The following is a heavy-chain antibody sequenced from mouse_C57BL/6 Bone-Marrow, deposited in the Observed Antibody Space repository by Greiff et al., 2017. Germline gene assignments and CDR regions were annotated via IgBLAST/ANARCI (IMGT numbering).Heavy chain of an antibody. V-gene: IGHV1-64*01. CDR3: ARLDSNYVYWYFDV. CDR1: GYTFTSYW. Sequence: QVQLQQPGAELVKPGASVKLSCKASGYTFTSYWMHWVKQRPGQGLEWIGMIHPNSGSTNYNEKFKSKATLTLNKSSSTAYMQLSSLTSEDSAVYYCARLDSNYVYWYFDVWGTGTTVTVSS. J-gene: IGHJ1*03. CDR2: IHPNSGST. D-gene: IGHD2-5*01.